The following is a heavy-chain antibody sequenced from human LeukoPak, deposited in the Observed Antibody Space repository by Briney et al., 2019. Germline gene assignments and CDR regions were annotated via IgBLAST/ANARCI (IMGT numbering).Heavy chain of an antibody. J-gene: IGHJ4*02. CDR1: GYTFSNYG. V-gene: IGHV1-18*01. D-gene: IGHD5-18*01. CDR2: ISAYNGHT. CDR3: AREEPSSSGIFDY. Sequence: ASVKVSCKISGYTFSNYGLNWVRQAPGQGPEWMGWISAYNGHTNYAQKLQGRVTMTTDTSTTTAYMELRSLRSDDTAVYYCAREEPSSSGIFDYWGQGTRVTVSS.